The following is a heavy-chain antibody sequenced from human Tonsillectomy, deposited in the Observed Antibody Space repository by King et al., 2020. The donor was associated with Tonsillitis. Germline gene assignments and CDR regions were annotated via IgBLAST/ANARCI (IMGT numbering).Heavy chain of an antibody. J-gene: IGHJ6*02. CDR2: ISYNGGST. Sequence: VQLVESGGGLVQPGGSLRLSCSASGFTFSSYAMHWVRQAPGKGLEYVSAISYNGGSTYHADSVKGRFTISRDNSKNTLYLHMSSLRVEDTAVYYCLKSDGGYYSYGMDVWGQGTTVTVSS. V-gene: IGHV3-64D*06. D-gene: IGHD3-16*01. CDR1: GFTFSSYA. CDR3: LKSDGGYYSYGMDV.